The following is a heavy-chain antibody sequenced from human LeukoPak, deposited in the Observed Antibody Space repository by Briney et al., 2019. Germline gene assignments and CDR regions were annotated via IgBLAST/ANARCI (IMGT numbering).Heavy chain of an antibody. CDR3: AVRGEQLGIFDY. Sequence: GSSVKASCKASGGTFSSYAISWVRQAPGPGLEWMGRIIPIFGTANYAQKFQGRVTITTDESTSTAYMELSSLRSEDTAVYYCAVRGEQLGIFDYWGQGTLVTVSS. V-gene: IGHV1-69*05. D-gene: IGHD6-6*01. J-gene: IGHJ4*02. CDR1: GGTFSSYA. CDR2: IIPIFGTA.